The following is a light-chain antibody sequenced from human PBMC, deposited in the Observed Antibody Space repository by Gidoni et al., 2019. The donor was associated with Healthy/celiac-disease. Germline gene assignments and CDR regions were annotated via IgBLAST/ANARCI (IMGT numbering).Light chain of an antibody. Sequence: EIVLPQPPGTLSLSPGERATLSCRASQSVSSSYLAWYQQKPGQAPRLLIYGASSRATGIPDRFSGSGSGTDFTLTISRLEPEDFAVYYCQQYGSSPRNTFGGGTKVEIK. CDR2: GAS. V-gene: IGKV3-20*01. CDR3: QQYGSSPRNT. J-gene: IGKJ4*01. CDR1: QSVSSSY.